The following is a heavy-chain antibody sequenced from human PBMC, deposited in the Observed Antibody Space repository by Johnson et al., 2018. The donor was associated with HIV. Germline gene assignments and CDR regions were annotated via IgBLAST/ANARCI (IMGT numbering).Heavy chain of an antibody. CDR1: GFTFSSYA. CDR3: AKTNTPRLGYAFDV. D-gene: IGHD2/OR15-2a*01. CDR2: IKCDGSEK. V-gene: IGHV3-30*18. Sequence: GVVQPGRSLRLSCAASGFTFSSYAMHWVCQAPEQGLEWVADIKCDGSEKYYVDSVKGRFTISRDNSMNTLYLQMNSLRLEDTAVYFCAKTNTPRLGYAFDVWGQGTMVTVSS. J-gene: IGHJ3*01.